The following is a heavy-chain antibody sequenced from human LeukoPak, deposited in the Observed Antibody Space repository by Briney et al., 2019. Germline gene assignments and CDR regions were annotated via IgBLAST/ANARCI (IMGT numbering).Heavy chain of an antibody. Sequence: GGSLRLSCAASGFTFSSYGMNWVRQAPGKGLEGVSSISGSGDSTDYADSVKGRFTISRDNSKNTVYLQMNSLRTDDTALYYCANEGSSLVIHAFDIWGQGTVVTVSS. V-gene: IGHV3-23*01. CDR3: ANEGSSLVIHAFDI. J-gene: IGHJ3*02. CDR2: ISGSGDST. CDR1: GFTFSSYG. D-gene: IGHD2-21*01.